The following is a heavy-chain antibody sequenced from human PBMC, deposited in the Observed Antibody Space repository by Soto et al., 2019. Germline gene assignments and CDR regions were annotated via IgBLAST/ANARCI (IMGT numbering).Heavy chain of an antibody. D-gene: IGHD3-10*01. Sequence: PSETLSLTCAVYGGSFSGYYWSWIRQPPGKGLEWIGEINHSGSTNYNPSLKSRVTISVDTSKNQFSLKLSSVTAADTAVYYCARGHNGSGSYYYFDYWGQGTLVTVSS. J-gene: IGHJ4*02. CDR2: INHSGST. V-gene: IGHV4-34*01. CDR1: GGSFSGYY. CDR3: ARGHNGSGSYYYFDY.